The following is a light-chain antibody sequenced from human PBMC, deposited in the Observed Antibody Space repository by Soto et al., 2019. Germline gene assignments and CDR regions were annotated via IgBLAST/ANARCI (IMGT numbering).Light chain of an antibody. CDR2: AES. J-gene: IGKJ5*01. Sequence: DIQMTQSPSSVSASVGDRVTITCRASQDISTWLAWYQQKPGKAPKLLIYAESSLFSGVPSRFSGSGSGTDVTLTISSLQPEDCATDYCQQADSVPLVTFGQGTRRDLK. CDR3: QQADSVPLVT. CDR1: QDISTW. V-gene: IGKV1-12*01.